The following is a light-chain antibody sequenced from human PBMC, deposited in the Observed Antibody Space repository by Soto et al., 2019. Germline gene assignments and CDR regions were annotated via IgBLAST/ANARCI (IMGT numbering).Light chain of an antibody. CDR1: QGISSY. J-gene: IGKJ2*01. Sequence: IRMTQSPSSLSASTGDRVTITCRASQGISSYLAWYQQKPGKAPKLLIYKASSLESGVPSRFSGSGSGTEFTLTISSLQPDDFATYYCQQYNSYSYTFGQGTKLEIK. CDR2: KAS. CDR3: QQYNSYSYT. V-gene: IGKV1-5*03.